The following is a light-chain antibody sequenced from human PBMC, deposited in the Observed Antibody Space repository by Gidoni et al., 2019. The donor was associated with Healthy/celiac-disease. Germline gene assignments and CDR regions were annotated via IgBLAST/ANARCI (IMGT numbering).Light chain of an antibody. CDR3: QQSDSTPWT. J-gene: IGKJ1*01. V-gene: IGKV1-39*01. CDR1: QSISSY. Sequence: DIQMTKSPSSLSASVGDRVTITCRASQSISSYLNWYQQKPGKAPKLLIYDASSLQSGIPSRFSGSGAGTDFTLTISSLQPEDYATYYCQQSDSTPWTFGQGTKVEIK. CDR2: DAS.